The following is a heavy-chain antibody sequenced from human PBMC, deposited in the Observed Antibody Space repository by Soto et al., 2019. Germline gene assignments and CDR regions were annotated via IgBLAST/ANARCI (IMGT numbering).Heavy chain of an antibody. CDR2: IKQDGSEK. J-gene: IGHJ6*02. D-gene: IGHD3-9*01. Sequence: AGGSLRLSCAASGFTFSSYWMSWVRQAPGKGLEWVANIKQDGSEKYYVDSVKGRFTISRDNAKNSLYLQMNSLRAEDTAVYYCARALSPELRYFDWLLSSLYYYYGMDVWGQGTTVTVSS. CDR3: ARALSPELRYFDWLLSSLYYYYGMDV. V-gene: IGHV3-7*01. CDR1: GFTFSSYW.